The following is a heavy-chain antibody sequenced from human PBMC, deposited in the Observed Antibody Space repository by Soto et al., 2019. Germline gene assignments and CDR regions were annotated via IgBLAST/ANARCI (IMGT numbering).Heavy chain of an antibody. CDR1: GYTFTGYY. Sequence: QVQLVQSGAEVKKPGASEKVSCKASGYTFTGYYMHWVRQAPGQGLEWMGWINPNSGGTNYAQKFQGWVTMTRDTSISTAYMELSRLRSDDTAVYYCARGVADIVVVVAANNWFDPWGQGTLVTVSS. CDR3: ARGVADIVVVVAANNWFDP. D-gene: IGHD2-15*01. J-gene: IGHJ5*02. V-gene: IGHV1-2*04. CDR2: INPNSGGT.